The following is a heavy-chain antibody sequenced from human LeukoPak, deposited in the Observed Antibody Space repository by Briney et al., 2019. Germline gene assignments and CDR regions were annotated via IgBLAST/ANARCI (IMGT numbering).Heavy chain of an antibody. V-gene: IGHV3-53*04. CDR1: GFTVSNNY. J-gene: IGHJ4*02. CDR2: IYSGGST. CDR3: ARGFSSGWNYFDY. D-gene: IGHD6-19*01. Sequence: GGSLRLSCAASGFTVSNNYMSWVRQAPGKGLEGVSVIYSGGSTYYADSVKGRFTISRHNSKNTLYLQMNSLRAEDTAVYYCARGFSSGWNYFDYWGQGTLVTVSS.